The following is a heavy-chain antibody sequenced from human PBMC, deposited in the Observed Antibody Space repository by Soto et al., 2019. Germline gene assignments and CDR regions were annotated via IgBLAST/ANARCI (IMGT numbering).Heavy chain of an antibody. CDR2: ISYDGSNK. CDR3: ARSERGPYYYYGMDV. V-gene: IGHV3-30-3*01. J-gene: IGHJ6*02. Sequence: GGSLRLSCAASGFTFSSYAMHWVRQAPGKGLEWVAVISYDGSNKYYADSVKGRFTISRDNSKNTLYLQMNSLRAEDTAVYYCARSERGPYYYYGMDVWGQGTTVTVSS. CDR1: GFTFSSYA.